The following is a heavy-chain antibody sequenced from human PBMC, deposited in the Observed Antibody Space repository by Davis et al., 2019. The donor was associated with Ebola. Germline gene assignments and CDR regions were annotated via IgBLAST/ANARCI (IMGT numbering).Heavy chain of an antibody. CDR1: GGSFSDYY. CDR2: INHSGST. CDR3: AREGLGAYGDYPLDY. J-gene: IGHJ4*02. D-gene: IGHD4-17*01. Sequence: SETLSLTCAVYGGSFSDYYWSWIRQPPGKGLEWIGEINHSGSTNYNPSLKSRVTISVDKSKNQFSLKLSSVTAADTAVYYCAREGLGAYGDYPLDYWGQGTLVTVSS. V-gene: IGHV4-34*01.